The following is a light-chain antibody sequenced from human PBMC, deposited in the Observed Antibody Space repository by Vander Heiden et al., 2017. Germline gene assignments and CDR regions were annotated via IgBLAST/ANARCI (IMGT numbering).Light chain of an antibody. V-gene: IGLV1-51*01. CDR2: DNN. J-gene: IGLJ2*01. Sequence: QSVLTQPPSVSAPPGQRVTTSCSGRSSNIGNNYVSWYQHLPGTSPKLLIYDNNKRPSGIPDRFSGSKSGTSATLGITGLQTGDEADYYCATWDTSLSAVVFGGGTKLTVL. CDR3: ATWDTSLSAVV. CDR1: SSNIGNNY.